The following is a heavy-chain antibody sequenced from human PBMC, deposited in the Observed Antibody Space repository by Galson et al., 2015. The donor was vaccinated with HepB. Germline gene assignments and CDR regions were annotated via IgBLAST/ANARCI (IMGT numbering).Heavy chain of an antibody. V-gene: IGHV1-3*01. D-gene: IGHD6-13*01. Sequence: SVKVSCKASGYTFTSYAMHWVRQAPGQRLEWMGWINAGNGNTKYSQKFQGRVTITRDTSASTAYMELSSLRSEDTAVYYCARGTAAAGYYYYGMDVWGQGTTVTVSS. CDR1: GYTFTSYA. CDR2: INAGNGNT. CDR3: ARGTAAAGYYYYGMDV. J-gene: IGHJ6*02.